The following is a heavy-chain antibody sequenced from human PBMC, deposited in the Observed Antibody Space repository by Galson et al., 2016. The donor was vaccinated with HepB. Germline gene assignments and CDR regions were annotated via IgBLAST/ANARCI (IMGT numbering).Heavy chain of an antibody. CDR1: GGSISSSNW. J-gene: IGHJ6*02. V-gene: IGHV4-4*02. D-gene: IGHD1-26*01. Sequence: SETLSLTCAVSGGSISSSNWWTWVRQHPGKGLEWIGEIYHSGSTNYHPSLESRVTISVDKSKNQFSLHLTSVSAAATAVYYCARAWDVYGLDVWGQGTTVSVSS. CDR2: IYHSGST. CDR3: ARAWDVYGLDV.